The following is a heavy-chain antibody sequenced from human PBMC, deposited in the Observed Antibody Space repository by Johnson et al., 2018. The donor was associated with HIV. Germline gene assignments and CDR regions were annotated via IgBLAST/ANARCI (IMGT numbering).Heavy chain of an antibody. CDR1: GFTVSSNY. D-gene: IGHD4-17*01. Sequence: VQLVESGGGEVRPGGSLRLSCAASGFTVSSNYMSWVRQAPGKGLEWVSLIYSGGRTYYADSVKGRFTISRDNSKNTLYLQMGSLRAEDMAVYYCARDAVTPIWGQGTMVTVSS. CDR3: ARDAVTPI. CDR2: IYSGGRT. J-gene: IGHJ3*02. V-gene: IGHV3-66*02.